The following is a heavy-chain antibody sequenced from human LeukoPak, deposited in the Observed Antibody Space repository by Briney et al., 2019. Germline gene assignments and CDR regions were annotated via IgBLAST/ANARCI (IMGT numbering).Heavy chain of an antibody. CDR1: GLTFSSYV. CDR3: ANGAFSGTYSPFED. Sequence: GGSLRLSCGASGLTFSSYVMSWVRQAPGQGLEWVSAISGSGDVSSYADAVKGRFTISRDNSKNTLYLQMNSLRAEDTAVYYCANGAFSGTYSPFEDWGQGTLVTVSS. J-gene: IGHJ4*02. V-gene: IGHV3-23*01. CDR2: ISGSGDVS. D-gene: IGHD3-10*01.